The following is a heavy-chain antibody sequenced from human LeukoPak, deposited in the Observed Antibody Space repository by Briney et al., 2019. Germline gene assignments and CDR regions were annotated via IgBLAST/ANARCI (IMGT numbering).Heavy chain of an antibody. CDR3: ASLRDARYYSSSSLVNN. CDR2: IIPVFGTT. J-gene: IGHJ4*02. V-gene: IGHV1-69*13. CDR1: GGTFSNYG. D-gene: IGHD6-6*01. Sequence: SVKVSCKASGGTFSNYGISWVRQAPGQGLEWMGGIIPVFGTTNYAQKFQGRLTITADESTSTAYMELSSLRSEDTAVYYCASLRDARYYSSSSLVNNWGQGTLVTVSS.